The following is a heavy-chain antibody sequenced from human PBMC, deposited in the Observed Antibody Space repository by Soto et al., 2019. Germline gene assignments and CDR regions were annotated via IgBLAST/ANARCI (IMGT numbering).Heavy chain of an antibody. CDR2: IYGGGST. V-gene: IGHV3-53*01. J-gene: IGHJ2*01. CDR3: AREPERTQSWSFDL. CDR1: GFTVSSNY. Sequence: EVQLVESGGGLIQPGGSLRLSCAASGFTVSSNYMSWVRQAPGKGLEWVSVIYGGGSTYYADSVKGRFTISRDNSKNTLYLQMNSLRAEDTAVYYCAREPERTQSWSFDLWGRGTLVTVSS.